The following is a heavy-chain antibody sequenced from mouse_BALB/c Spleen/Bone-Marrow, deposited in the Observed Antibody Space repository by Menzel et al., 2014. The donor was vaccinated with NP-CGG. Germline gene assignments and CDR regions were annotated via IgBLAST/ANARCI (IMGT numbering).Heavy chain of an antibody. Sequence: EVMLVESGGGLVKPGGSLKLSCAASGFTFSNYGMSWVRQTPEKRLEWVAIISGGGNYTYYPDSVKGRFIISRDNAKNNLYLQMSSLRSEDTALYYCAGHRDYPFAYWGQGTLVTVSA. CDR1: GFTFSNYG. CDR3: AGHRDYPFAY. V-gene: IGHV5-9-2*01. CDR2: ISGGGNYT. J-gene: IGHJ3*01. D-gene: IGHD2-4*01.